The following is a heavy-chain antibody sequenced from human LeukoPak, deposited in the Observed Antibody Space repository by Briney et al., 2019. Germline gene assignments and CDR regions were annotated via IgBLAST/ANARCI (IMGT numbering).Heavy chain of an antibody. CDR1: GFTFSDYY. D-gene: IGHD3-22*01. CDR2: ISDSGSTI. J-gene: IGHJ4*02. Sequence: NPGGSLRLSCAASGFTFSDYYMSWLRQAPGKGLEGVSYISDSGSTIYYADSVKGRFTISRDNAKKSLYLQMNSLRAEDTAVYYCVRDRLGDYDSSGYYDNWGQGTLVTVSS. V-gene: IGHV3-11*01. CDR3: VRDRLGDYDSSGYYDN.